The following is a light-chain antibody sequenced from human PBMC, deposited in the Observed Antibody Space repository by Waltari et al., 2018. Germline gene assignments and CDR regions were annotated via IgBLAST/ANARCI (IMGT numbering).Light chain of an antibody. CDR3: QNHERLPAT. J-gene: IGKJ1*01. CDR1: PSIGKV. V-gene: IGKV3-20*01. CDR2: GDS. Sequence: SVRASPSIGKVLAWYQQKPDQAPRLLIYGDSSRATGIPDRFSGSGSGTDFSLTISRLEPEDFAVYYCQNHERLPATVGQGTKVEIK.